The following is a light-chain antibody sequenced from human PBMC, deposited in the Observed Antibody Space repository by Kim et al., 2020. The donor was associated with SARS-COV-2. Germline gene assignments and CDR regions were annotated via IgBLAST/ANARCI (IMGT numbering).Light chain of an antibody. J-gene: IGLJ2*01. Sequence: SSELTQDPAVSVALGQTVRITCQGDSLRSYYATWYQQKPGQAPILVIYGKNNRPSGIPDRFPGSSSGNTASLTIAGTQAGDEADYYSLSRDSNNNVLFGGGTQLTVL. CDR3: LSRDSNNNVL. CDR1: SLRSYY. CDR2: GKN. V-gene: IGLV3-19*01.